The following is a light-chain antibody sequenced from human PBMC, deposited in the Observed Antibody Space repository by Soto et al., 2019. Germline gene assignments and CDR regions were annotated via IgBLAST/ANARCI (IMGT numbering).Light chain of an antibody. Sequence: DIQMTQSPSTLSASVGDRVTLTCRASQSISSWLAWYQQKPGKAPKPLIYDASSLESGVPSRFSGSGSGTEFTLTISSLQPDDFATYYCQQYNSYPWTFGQGTKV. V-gene: IGKV1-5*01. CDR3: QQYNSYPWT. CDR2: DAS. J-gene: IGKJ1*01. CDR1: QSISSW.